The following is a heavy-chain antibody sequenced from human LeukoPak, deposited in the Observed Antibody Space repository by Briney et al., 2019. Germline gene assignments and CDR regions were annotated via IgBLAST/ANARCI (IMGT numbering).Heavy chain of an antibody. J-gene: IGHJ6*03. Sequence: PGGSLRLSCAASGFTFSDSYMTWIRQAPGKGLEWVSYISSSGSTIYYADSVMGRFTISRDNAKNSLYLQMNSLRAEDTAVYYCARGRYYYYMDVWGKGTTVTVSS. V-gene: IGHV3-11*04. CDR2: ISSSGSTI. CDR1: GFTFSDSY. CDR3: ARGRYYYYMDV.